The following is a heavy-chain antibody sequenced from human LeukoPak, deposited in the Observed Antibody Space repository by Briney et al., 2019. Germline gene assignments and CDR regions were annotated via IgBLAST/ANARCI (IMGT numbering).Heavy chain of an antibody. J-gene: IGHJ4*02. V-gene: IGHV3-73*01. CDR1: GFTFSGSA. CDR2: IRSKANSYAT. Sequence: GGSLRLSCAASGFTFSGSAMHWVRQASGKGLEWVGRIRSKANSYATAYAASVKGRFTISRDDSKNTAYLKMNSLKTKDTAVYYCTRLWFGELLSIGWGQGTLVTVSS. CDR3: TRLWFGELLSIG. D-gene: IGHD3-10*01.